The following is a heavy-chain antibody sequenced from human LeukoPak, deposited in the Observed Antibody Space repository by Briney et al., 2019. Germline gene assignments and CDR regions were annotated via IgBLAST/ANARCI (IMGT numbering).Heavy chain of an antibody. CDR3: VRDHLYGFDY. D-gene: IGHD4-17*01. CDR1: GFTFIAYS. V-gene: IGHV3-48*04. CDR2: TSRSSGAI. Sequence: SGGSLRLSCAASGFTFIAYSMNWVRQAPGKGLEWISYTSRSSGAIFYADSVKGRFTISVDNAKSSLYLQMNGLRAEDTAVYYCVRDHLYGFDYWGQGTLVTVSS. J-gene: IGHJ4*02.